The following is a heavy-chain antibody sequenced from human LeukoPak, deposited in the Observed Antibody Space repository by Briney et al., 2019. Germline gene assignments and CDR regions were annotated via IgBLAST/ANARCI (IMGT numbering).Heavy chain of an antibody. D-gene: IGHD6-13*01. CDR3: ARVGRSSWYFFDY. Sequence: SETLSLTCTVSGVSISSSNSYWGWIRQPPGKGLEWIGSIYSSGSTYYNPSLKSRVTISVDTSKNQFSLKLSSVTAADTAVYYCARVGRSSWYFFDYWGQGTLVTVSS. CDR2: IYSSGST. CDR1: GVSISSSNSY. V-gene: IGHV4-39*07. J-gene: IGHJ4*02.